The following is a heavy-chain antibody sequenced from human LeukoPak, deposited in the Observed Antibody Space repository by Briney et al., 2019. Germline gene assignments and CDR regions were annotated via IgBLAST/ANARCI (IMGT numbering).Heavy chain of an antibody. CDR2: IYWDDDK. D-gene: IGHD5-12*01. J-gene: IGHJ5*02. Sequence: ESGPTLVKPTQTLTLTCTFSGFSLSTGGVGVGWIRQPPGKALEWLALIYWDDDKRYSPSLKSRLTITEDTSKNQVVLTMTNMDPVDTATYYCAHRPGSSGGYEDWFDPWGQGTLVTVSS. CDR3: AHRPGSSGGYEDWFDP. V-gene: IGHV2-5*02. CDR1: GFSLSTGGVG.